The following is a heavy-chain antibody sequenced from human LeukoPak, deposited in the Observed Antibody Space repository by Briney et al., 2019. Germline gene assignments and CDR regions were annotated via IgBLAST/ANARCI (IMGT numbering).Heavy chain of an antibody. D-gene: IGHD3-22*01. CDR3: ARSSRPITMIVVAPGA. Sequence: ASVKVSCKASGYTFTSYAMHWVRQAPGQRLEWIGWINAGNGNTKYSQKFQGRVTITRDTSASTAYMELSSLRSEDTAVYYCARSSRPITMIVVAPGAWGQGTLVTVSS. V-gene: IGHV1-3*01. J-gene: IGHJ4*02. CDR1: GYTFTSYA. CDR2: INAGNGNT.